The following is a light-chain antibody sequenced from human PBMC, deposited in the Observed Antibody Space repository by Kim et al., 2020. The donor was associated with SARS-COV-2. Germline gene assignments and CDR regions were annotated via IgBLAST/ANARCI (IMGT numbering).Light chain of an antibody. CDR3: SSYTSSSTYV. Sequence: GQSITISWTGTSRCVVGYNYVSWYQQHPGKAPKLMIYDVSKRPSGVSNRFSGSKSGNTASLTISGLQAEDEADYYCSSYTSSSTYVFGTGTKVTVL. CDR1: SRCVVGYNY. J-gene: IGLJ1*01. V-gene: IGLV2-14*04. CDR2: DVS.